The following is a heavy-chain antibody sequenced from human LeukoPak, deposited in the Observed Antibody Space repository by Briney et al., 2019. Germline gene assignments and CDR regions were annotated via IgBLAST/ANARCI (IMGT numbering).Heavy chain of an antibody. CDR2: IYTSGST. Sequence: SQTLSLTCTVSGGSISSGSYYWSWIRQPAGKGLEWIGHIYTSGSTNYNPSLKSRVTISVDTSKNQFSLKLSSVTAADTAVYYCARDLIGPYYFDYWGQGTLVTVSS. V-gene: IGHV4-61*09. CDR1: GGSISSGSYY. J-gene: IGHJ4*02. CDR3: ARDLIGPYYFDY.